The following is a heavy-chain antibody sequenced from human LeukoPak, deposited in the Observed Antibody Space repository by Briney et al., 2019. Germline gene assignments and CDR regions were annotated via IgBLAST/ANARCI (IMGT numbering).Heavy chain of an antibody. D-gene: IGHD2-21*01. CDR3: AREIVGNNAFDI. CDR2: ICYSGST. CDR1: GGSISSGGYY. V-gene: IGHV4-31*03. Sequence: SETLSLTCTVSGGSISSGGYYWSWIRQHPGKGLEWIGYICYSGSTYYNPSLKSRVTISVDTSKNQFSLKLSSVTAADTAVYYCAREIVGNNAFDIWGQGTMVTVSS. J-gene: IGHJ3*02.